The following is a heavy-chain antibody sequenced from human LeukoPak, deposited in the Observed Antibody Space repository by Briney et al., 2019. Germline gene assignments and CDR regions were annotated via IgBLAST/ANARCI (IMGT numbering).Heavy chain of an antibody. CDR3: ANDSDSITMVRGGNADHPGDY. CDR1: GFTSSSYA. V-gene: IGHV3-30*04. CDR2: ISYVGGNK. Sequence: GGSLILSCVPSGFTSSSYAMHWVRQAPGKGLEWVGFISYVGGNKYHADSVKGRFTLSRDNSKNTLYLQMYSMRAEDTAIYYSANDSDSITMVRGGNADHPGDYWGQGTLVTVSS. D-gene: IGHD3-10*01. J-gene: IGHJ4*02.